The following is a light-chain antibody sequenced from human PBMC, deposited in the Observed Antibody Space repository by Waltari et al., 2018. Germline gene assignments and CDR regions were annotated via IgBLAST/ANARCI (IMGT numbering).Light chain of an antibody. CDR2: SNT. V-gene: IGLV1-44*01. CDR3: AAWDDSLTGYV. Sequence: QSVLTQSPSASGTPGQRVTISCPGSSPNAGSHSVSWYQKPPGTAPNLLIYSNTQRPSGVPDRFSGSKSGTSASLAISGLQSEDEAEYFCAAWDDSLTGYVFGTGTKVTVL. CDR1: SPNAGSHS. J-gene: IGLJ1*01.